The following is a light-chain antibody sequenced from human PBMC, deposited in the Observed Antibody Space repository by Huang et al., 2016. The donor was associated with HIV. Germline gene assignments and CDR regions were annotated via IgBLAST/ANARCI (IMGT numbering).Light chain of an antibody. CDR3: QRYDSAPRA. CDR1: QDIGNF. CDR2: GAS. Sequence: DIQMTQSPSSLSASPGVRVTLSCRANQDIGNFLAWYQHKPGGVPRLLIYGASTLQSGVPSRVSGRGSGTDFTLTITSFQPDDVATYEWQRYDSAPRAFGQGTKVGI. V-gene: IGKV1-27*01. J-gene: IGKJ1*01.